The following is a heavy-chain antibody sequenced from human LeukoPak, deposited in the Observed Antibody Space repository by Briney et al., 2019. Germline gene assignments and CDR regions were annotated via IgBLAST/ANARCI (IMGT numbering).Heavy chain of an antibody. CDR3: ARDQVEMATKAASR. CDR1: GGTFSSYA. CDR2: IIPILGIA. J-gene: IGHJ4*02. D-gene: IGHD5-24*01. Sequence: EASVKVSCKASGGTFSSYAISWVRQAPGQGLEWMGRIIPILGIANYAQKFQGRVTITADKSTSTAHMELSSLRSEDTAVYYCARDQVEMATKAASRWGQGTLVTVSS. V-gene: IGHV1-69*04.